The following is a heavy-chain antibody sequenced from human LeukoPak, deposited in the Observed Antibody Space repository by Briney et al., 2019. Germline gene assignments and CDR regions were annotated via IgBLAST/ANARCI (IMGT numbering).Heavy chain of an antibody. CDR3: ARVLAAAAHFDY. CDR1: GGSISSSSSY. J-gene: IGHJ4*02. V-gene: IGHV4-39*01. D-gene: IGHD6-13*01. CDR2: ISYTGST. Sequence: SETLSLTCTVSGGSISSSSSYWGWIRQPPGKGLEWIGSISYTGSTYYNLSLKSRVTISVDTSKNQFSLKLSSVTAADTAVYYCARVLAAAAHFDYWGQGTLVTASS.